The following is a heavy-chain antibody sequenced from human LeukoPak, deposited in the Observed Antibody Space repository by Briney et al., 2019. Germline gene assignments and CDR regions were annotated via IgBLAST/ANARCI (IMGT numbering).Heavy chain of an antibody. CDR2: IYNSGSN. D-gene: IGHD6-13*01. CDR1: GVTISSYD. J-gene: IGHJ5*02. Sequence: PSETLALTCTASGVTISSYDRSWVRQPAGKGLEWIGLIYNSGSNNYNPSLKSRVTMSVDTSKSQFSLKLSSVTAADTAVYYCARDALIAAAGNNWFDPWGQGTLVTVSS. CDR3: ARDALIAAAGNNWFDP. V-gene: IGHV4-4*07.